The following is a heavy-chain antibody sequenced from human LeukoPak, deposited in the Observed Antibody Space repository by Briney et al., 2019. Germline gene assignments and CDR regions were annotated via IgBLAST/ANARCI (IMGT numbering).Heavy chain of an antibody. CDR1: GFTFDDYT. J-gene: IGHJ4*02. V-gene: IGHV3-43*01. D-gene: IGHD1-26*01. Sequence: PGGSLRLSCAASGFTFDDYTMHWVRQAPGKGLEWVSLISWDGGSTYYADSVKGRFTISRDNSRNTLYVQMSSLRVEDTAIYYCAKERESYFEFDFWGQGTLVTVSS. CDR3: AKERESYFEFDF. CDR2: ISWDGGST.